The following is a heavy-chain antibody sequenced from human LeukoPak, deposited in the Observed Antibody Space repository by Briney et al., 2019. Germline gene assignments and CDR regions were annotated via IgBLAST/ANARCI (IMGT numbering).Heavy chain of an antibody. J-gene: IGHJ3*02. CDR1: GFTFSNYW. V-gene: IGHV3-7*01. CDR2: IDQDGSER. Sequence: GGSLRLSCTASGFTFSNYWMNWVRQAPGKGLEWVANIDQDGSERSYVDSVKGRFIISRGNAHNSLYLQMNSLRVGDAAVYYCARVGQDSSAYGALEIWGQGTLVTVSS. D-gene: IGHD3-22*01. CDR3: ARVGQDSSAYGALEI.